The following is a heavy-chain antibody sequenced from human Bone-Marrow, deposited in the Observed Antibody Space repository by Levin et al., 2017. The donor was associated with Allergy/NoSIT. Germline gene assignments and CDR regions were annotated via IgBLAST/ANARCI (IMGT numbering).Heavy chain of an antibody. D-gene: IGHD3-16*01. J-gene: IGHJ3*01. Sequence: GGSLRLSCGASGVSLSRFGIHWVRQAPGKGLEWVSTLWYDGSQKYYMDFVKGRFPISRDNSKNTAFLQMNSLRAEDTAVYFWSNRYHLVEDAVELWGQGTGVTVSS. CDR1: GVSLSRFG. V-gene: IGHV3-33*06. CDR2: LWYDGSQK. CDR3: SNRYHLVEDAVEL.